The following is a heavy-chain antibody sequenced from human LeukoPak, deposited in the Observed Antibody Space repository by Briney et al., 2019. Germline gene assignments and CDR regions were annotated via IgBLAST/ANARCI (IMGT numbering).Heavy chain of an antibody. CDR2: IYHSGST. V-gene: IGHV4-38-2*02. CDR1: GYSISSGYY. Sequence: SETLSLTCTVSGYSISSGYYWGWIRQPPGKGLEWVGSIYHSGSTYYNPSLKSRVTISVDTSKNQFSLKLSSVTAADTAVYYCTRAEGARGYFDYWGQGTLVTVSS. CDR3: TRAEGARGYFDY. J-gene: IGHJ4*02. D-gene: IGHD1-26*01.